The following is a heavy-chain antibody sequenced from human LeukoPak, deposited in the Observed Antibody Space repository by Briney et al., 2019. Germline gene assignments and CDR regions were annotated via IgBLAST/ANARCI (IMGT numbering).Heavy chain of an antibody. CDR3: ARDRDWAFDY. CDR2: IYSGDST. CDR1: GFTVSSNY. V-gene: IGHV3-53*01. J-gene: IGHJ4*02. D-gene: IGHD3-9*01. Sequence: GGSLRLSCAASGFTVSSNYMSWVRQPPGKGLEWVSVIYSGDSTYYADSVKGRFTISRDNAKNSLFLQMNSLRAEDTAVYYCARDRDWAFDYWGQGVLVTVSS.